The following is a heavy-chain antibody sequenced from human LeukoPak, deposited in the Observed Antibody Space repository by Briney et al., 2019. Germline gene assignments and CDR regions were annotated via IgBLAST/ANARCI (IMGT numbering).Heavy chain of an antibody. CDR1: GFTFTTYW. V-gene: IGHV3-30*03. CDR2: ISYDGSNK. J-gene: IGHJ4*02. Sequence: GGSLRLSCAASGFTFTTYWMTWVRQAPGKGLEWVAVISYDGSNKYYADSVKGRFTISRDNSKNTLYLQMNSLRAEDTAVYYCARSAAMISLQLDYWGQGTLVTVSS. D-gene: IGHD3-22*01. CDR3: ARSAAMISLQLDY.